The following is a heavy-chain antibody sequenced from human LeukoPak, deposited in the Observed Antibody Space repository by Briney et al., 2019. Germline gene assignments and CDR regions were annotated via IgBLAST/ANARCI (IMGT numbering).Heavy chain of an antibody. CDR2: ISSDGSST. CDR3: ARVLFTLRDRALDY. D-gene: IGHD3-16*01. CDR1: GFTFSSYW. J-gene: IGHJ4*02. Sequence: QPGGSLRLSCAASGFTFSSYWMHWVRQAPGKGLVWVSRISSDGSSTSYADSVKGRFTISRDNDKNTLYLQMNSLRAEDTAVYYCARVLFTLRDRALDYWGQGTLVTVSS. V-gene: IGHV3-74*01.